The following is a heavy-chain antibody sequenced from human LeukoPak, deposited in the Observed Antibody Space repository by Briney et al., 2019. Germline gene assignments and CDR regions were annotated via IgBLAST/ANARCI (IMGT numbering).Heavy chain of an antibody. CDR3: ARAIHGAT. J-gene: IGHJ5*02. V-gene: IGHV3-66*01. CDR1: GFTVSRDY. Sequence: GSLRLSCAASGFTVSRDYMSWVRQAPGKGLEWVSFIYSDGTTFYADSVKGRFTISRDNSKNTLYLQMNSLRAEDTAVYYCARAIHGATWGQGTLVTVSS. CDR2: IYSDGTT. D-gene: IGHD3-10*01.